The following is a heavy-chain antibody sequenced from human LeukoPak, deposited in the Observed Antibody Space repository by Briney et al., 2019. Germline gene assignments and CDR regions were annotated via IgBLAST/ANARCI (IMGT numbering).Heavy chain of an antibody. D-gene: IGHD6-19*01. J-gene: IGHJ4*02. CDR3: AKESSGWYVFDY. CDR2: ISWNSGSI. CDR1: GFTFDDYA. V-gene: IGHV3-9*01. Sequence: GRSLRLSCAASGFTFDDYAMHWVRQAPGKGLEWASGISWNSGSIGYADSVKGRFTISRDNAKNSLYLQMNSLRAEDTALYYCAKESSGWYVFDYWGQGTLVTVSS.